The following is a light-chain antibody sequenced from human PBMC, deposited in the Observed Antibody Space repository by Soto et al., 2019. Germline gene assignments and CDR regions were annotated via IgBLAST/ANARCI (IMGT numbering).Light chain of an antibody. CDR1: QSITAR. CDR3: QQLNSYPIT. J-gene: IGKJ5*01. CDR2: DAS. V-gene: IGKV1-5*01. Sequence: DIRVSRSRTSVCAAGADIVTITCRASQSITARLPWYQQKPGKPPKLLIYDASILERGVPSRFSGSGSGTEFTLTISSLQPDDFATYYCQQLNSYPITFGHGTRLE.